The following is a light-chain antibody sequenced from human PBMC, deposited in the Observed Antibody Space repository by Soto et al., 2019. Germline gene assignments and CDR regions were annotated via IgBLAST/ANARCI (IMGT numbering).Light chain of an antibody. J-gene: IGKJ4*01. V-gene: IGKV3-15*01. CDR1: QSVSSSY. CDR3: QQYNIWPRA. CDR2: GAS. Sequence: EIVLTQSPGTLSLSPGERATLSCRASQSVSSSYLAWYQQKPGQAPRLLMYGASTRATGIPARFSGSGSGTEFTLTISSLQSEDFAVYYCQQYNIWPRAFGGGTKVEIK.